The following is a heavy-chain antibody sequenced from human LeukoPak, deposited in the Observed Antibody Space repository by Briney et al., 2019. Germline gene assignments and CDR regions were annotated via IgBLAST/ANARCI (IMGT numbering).Heavy chain of an antibody. Sequence: SETLSLTCAVYGGSFSGYYWSWIRQPPGKGLEWLGEINHSGSTNYNPSLKSRVTIAVDTSKNQFSLKLSSVTAADTAVYYCARSPTKPLFWSGYYTGGAFFDYWGQGTLVTVSS. V-gene: IGHV4-34*01. D-gene: IGHD3-3*01. J-gene: IGHJ4*02. CDR3: ARSPTKPLFWSGYYTGGAFFDY. CDR1: GGSFSGYY. CDR2: INHSGST.